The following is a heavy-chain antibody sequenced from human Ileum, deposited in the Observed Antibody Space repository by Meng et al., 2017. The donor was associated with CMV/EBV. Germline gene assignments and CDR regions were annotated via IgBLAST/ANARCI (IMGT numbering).Heavy chain of an antibody. V-gene: IGHV3-53*01. CDR1: GFTVSSFY. D-gene: IGHD3-3*01. J-gene: IGHJ4*02. CDR3: ARDFWSGYWY. CDR2: IFVDGNT. Sequence: GESLKISCAASGFTVSSFYMTWVRQAPGKGLEYISVIFVDGNTHYADSVKGRFTISRDNSKNTLYLQMNNLGIEDTAVHYCARDFWSGYWYWGQGTLVTVSS.